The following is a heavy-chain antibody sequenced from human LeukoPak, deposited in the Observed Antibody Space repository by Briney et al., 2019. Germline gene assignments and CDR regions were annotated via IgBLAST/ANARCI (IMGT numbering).Heavy chain of an antibody. CDR3: AKDSPDSGSYYFSYGMDV. CDR1: GFTFSSYG. CDR2: ISGSGGST. V-gene: IGHV3-23*01. J-gene: IGHJ6*02. D-gene: IGHD3-10*01. Sequence: GRSLRLSCAASGFTFSSYGMHWVRQAPGKGLEWVSAISGSGGSTYYADSVKGRFTISRDNSKNTLYLQMNSLRAEDTAVYYCAKDSPDSGSYYFSYGMDVWGQGTTVTVSS.